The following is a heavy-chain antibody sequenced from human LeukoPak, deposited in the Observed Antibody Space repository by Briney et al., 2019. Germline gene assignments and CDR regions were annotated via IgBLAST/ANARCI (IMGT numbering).Heavy chain of an antibody. J-gene: IGHJ4*02. Sequence: PSETLSLTCTVSGGSISSSNYYWGWIRQPPGKGLEWIGSIYYNGNTYYNPSLKSRVNISVDTSKNQFSLKLSSVTAADTAVYYCARGTTMVRGVRPHYFDYWGQGTLVTVSS. CDR1: GGSISSSNYY. V-gene: IGHV4-39*07. D-gene: IGHD3-10*01. CDR3: ARGTTMVRGVRPHYFDY. CDR2: IYYNGNT.